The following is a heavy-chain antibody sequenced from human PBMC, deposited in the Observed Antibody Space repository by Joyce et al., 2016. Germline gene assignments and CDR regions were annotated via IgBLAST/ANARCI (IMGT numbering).Heavy chain of an antibody. CDR1: GYSFSIYW. Sequence: EVQLVQSGAEVRKPGESLRISCKGSGYSFSIYWITWVRQMPGKGLEWMGRIEPTDSYTKYSPSFQGNVTISVDKSISTAYLQWSSLKASDTAIYYCARLVRHYGSDLKYYFDYWGQGTLVTVSS. V-gene: IGHV5-10-1*03. J-gene: IGHJ4*02. CDR2: IEPTDSYT. CDR3: ARLVRHYGSDLKYYFDY. D-gene: IGHD3-10*01.